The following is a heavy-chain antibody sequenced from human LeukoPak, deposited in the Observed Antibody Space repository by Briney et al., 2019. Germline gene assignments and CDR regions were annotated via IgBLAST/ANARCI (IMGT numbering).Heavy chain of an antibody. Sequence: PSETLSLTCAVYGGSFSGYYWSWIRQPPGKGLEWIGEINHSGSTNYNPSLKSRVTISVDTSKNQFSLKLSSVTAADTAVYYCARHRITMIVVVITTSYFDYWGQGTLVTVSS. CDR1: GGSFSGYY. D-gene: IGHD3-22*01. V-gene: IGHV4-34*01. CDR3: ARHRITMIVVVITTSYFDY. J-gene: IGHJ4*02. CDR2: INHSGST.